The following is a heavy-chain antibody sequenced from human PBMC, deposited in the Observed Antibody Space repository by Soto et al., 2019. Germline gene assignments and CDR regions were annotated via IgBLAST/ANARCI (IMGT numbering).Heavy chain of an antibody. CDR1: GFTFSTYG. CDR2: ISNDGSDT. Sequence: QVQLVESGGGVVQPGRSLRLSCAASGFTFSTYGMHWVRQAPGKGLEWVAVISNDGSDTYYADSVKGRFTISRDNSKNTLYVQMNGLSAGDMAVYYCARDGLMGVTNLAADRGQGNLVTVSS. CDR3: ARDGLMGVTNLAAD. V-gene: IGHV3-30*03. D-gene: IGHD2-21*02. J-gene: IGHJ4*02.